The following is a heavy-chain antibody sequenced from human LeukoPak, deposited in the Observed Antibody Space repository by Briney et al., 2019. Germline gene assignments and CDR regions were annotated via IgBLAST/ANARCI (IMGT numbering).Heavy chain of an antibody. Sequence: PSETLSLTCAVYGGSFSGYYWSWIRQPPGKGLEWIGEINHSGSTNYNPSLKSRVTISVDTSKNQFSLKLSSVTAADTAVYYCARRYIWGSWYEMGQFDPWGQGTLVTVSS. CDR3: ARRYIWGSWYEMGQFDP. CDR1: GGSFSGYY. D-gene: IGHD6-13*01. CDR2: INHSGST. V-gene: IGHV4-34*01. J-gene: IGHJ5*02.